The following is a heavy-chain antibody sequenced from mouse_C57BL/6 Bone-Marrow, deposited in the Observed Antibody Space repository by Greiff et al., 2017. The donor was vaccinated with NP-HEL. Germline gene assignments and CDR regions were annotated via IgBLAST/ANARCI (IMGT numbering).Heavy chain of an antibody. CDR3: SRAGNYYGYGY. D-gene: IGHD2-2*01. V-gene: IGHV1-81*01. CDR2: IYPRSGNT. CDR1: GYTFTSYG. J-gene: IGHJ2*01. Sequence: VQRVESGAELARPGASVKLSCKASGYTFTSYGISWVKQRTGQGLEWIGEIYPRSGNTYYNEKFKGKATLTADKSSSTAYMELRSLTSEDSAVYFCSRAGNYYGYGYWGQGTTLTVSS.